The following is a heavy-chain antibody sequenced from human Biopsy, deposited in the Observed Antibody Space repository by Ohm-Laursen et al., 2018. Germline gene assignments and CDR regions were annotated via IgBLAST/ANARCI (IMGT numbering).Heavy chain of an antibody. CDR1: GFTFRNYA. D-gene: IGHD2-21*02. V-gene: IGHV3-23*01. J-gene: IGHJ3*01. CDR3: SKLGGDPAPFDRASDV. CDR2: IGGGGSPT. Sequence: GSLRLSCTASGFTFRNYALTWVRQAPGKVLEWVSAIGGGGSPTLYADSVKGRFTISRDDSKNTLYLQMNSLRVEDTAVYFCSKLGGDPAPFDRASDVWNRGTKVTMSS.